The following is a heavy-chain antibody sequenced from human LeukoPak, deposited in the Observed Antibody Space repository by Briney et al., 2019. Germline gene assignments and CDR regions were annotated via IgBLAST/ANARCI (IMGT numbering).Heavy chain of an antibody. V-gene: IGHV4-31*03. CDR2: IHYSGST. D-gene: IGHD4-17*01. J-gene: IGHJ4*02. CDR3: AGNYGAHDY. Sequence: KPSETLSLTCTVSGGFISSGGYWSWIRQHPGKGLEWIGYIHYSGSTYYNPSLKSRVTISVDTSKNQFSLKLSSVTAADTAVYYCAGNYGAHDYWGQGTLVTVSS. CDR1: GGFISSGGY.